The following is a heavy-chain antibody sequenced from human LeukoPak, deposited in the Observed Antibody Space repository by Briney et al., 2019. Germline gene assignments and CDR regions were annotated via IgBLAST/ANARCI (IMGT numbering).Heavy chain of an antibody. CDR3: AKDVGYSGYNTLDS. CDR2: ISWNGGSI. Sequence: PGGSLRLSCAASGFTFDDYAMHWVRQAPGKGLEWVSGISWNGGSIGYADSVKGRFTISRDNAKNSLYLQMNSLRAEDTALYYCAKDVGYSGYNTLDSWGQGTLVTVSS. V-gene: IGHV3-9*01. D-gene: IGHD5-12*01. J-gene: IGHJ4*02. CDR1: GFTFDDYA.